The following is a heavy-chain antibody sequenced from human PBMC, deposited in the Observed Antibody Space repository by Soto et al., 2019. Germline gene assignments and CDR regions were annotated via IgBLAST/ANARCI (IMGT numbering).Heavy chain of an antibody. Sequence: QVQLQESGPGLVKPSQTLSLTCTVSGGSISSGGYYWSWIRQHPGKGLEWIGYIYYSGSTYYNPSLKSRVTISVDTSKNQFSLELSSVTAADTAVYYCARAYAIVVVPAAMPMGNWFDPWGQGTLVTVSS. V-gene: IGHV4-31*03. CDR1: GGSISSGGYY. CDR2: IYYSGST. CDR3: ARAYAIVVVPAAMPMGNWFDP. J-gene: IGHJ5*02. D-gene: IGHD2-2*01.